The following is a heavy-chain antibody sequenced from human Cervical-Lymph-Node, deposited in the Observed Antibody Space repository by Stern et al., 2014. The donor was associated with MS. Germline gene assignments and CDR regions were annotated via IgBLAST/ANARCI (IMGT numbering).Heavy chain of an antibody. J-gene: IGHJ4*02. D-gene: IGHD6-13*01. Sequence: QLVESGGGLVQPGRSLRLSCAVSGFPFDAYAMHWVRQAPGKGLEWVSGVSWNSDTIDYAEAVKGRFTISRDNAKNSLYLRMSSLRAEDTAFYFCAKGEASSITIAGTGIDYWGQGTLVTVS. V-gene: IGHV3-9*01. CDR2: VSWNSDTI. CDR1: GFPFDAYA. CDR3: AKGEASSITIAGTGIDY.